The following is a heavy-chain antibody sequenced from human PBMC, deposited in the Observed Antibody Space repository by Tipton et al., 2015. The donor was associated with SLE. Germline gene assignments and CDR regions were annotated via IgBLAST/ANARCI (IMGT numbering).Heavy chain of an antibody. CDR3: ARLYCSSDSCFDY. Sequence: GSLRLSCAASGFTFGDYYMSWIRQTPGKGLEWLSSISASGSTMFNADSVRGRITISRDNAKNSLFLQMNSLGVEDTAIYYCARLYCSSDSCFDYWGQGTLVTVSS. V-gene: IGHV3-11*01. J-gene: IGHJ4*02. CDR2: ISASGSTM. D-gene: IGHD2-2*01. CDR1: GFTFGDYY.